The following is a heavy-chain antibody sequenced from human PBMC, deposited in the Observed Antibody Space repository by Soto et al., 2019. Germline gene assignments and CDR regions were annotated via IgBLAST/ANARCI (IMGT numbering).Heavy chain of an antibody. V-gene: IGHV3-30*18. CDR2: ISYDGSNK. D-gene: IGHD1-26*01. J-gene: IGHJ4*02. CDR3: AKVPLVGATTGNLDY. CDR1: GFTFSSYG. Sequence: PGGSLRLSCAASGFTFSSYGMHWVRQAPGKGLEWVAVISYDGSNKYYADSVKGRFTISRDNSKNTLYLQMNSLRAEDTAVYYCAKVPLVGATTGNLDYWGQGTLVTVS.